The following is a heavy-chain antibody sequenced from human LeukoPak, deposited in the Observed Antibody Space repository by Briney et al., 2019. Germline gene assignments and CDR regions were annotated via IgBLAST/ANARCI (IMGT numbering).Heavy chain of an antibody. CDR3: ARDSRGYLDY. J-gene: IGHJ4*02. V-gene: IGHV4-61*01. CDR2: IYYSGST. CDR1: GGSVSSGSYY. Sequence: SETLSLTCTVSGGSVSSGSYYWSSIRQPPGKGLEWIGYIYYSGSTNYNPSLKSRVTISVDTSKNQFSLKLSSVTAADTAVYYCARDSRGYLDYWGQGTLVTVSS.